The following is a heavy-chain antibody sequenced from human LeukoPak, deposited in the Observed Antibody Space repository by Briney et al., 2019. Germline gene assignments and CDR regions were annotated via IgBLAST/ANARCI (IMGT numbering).Heavy chain of an antibody. D-gene: IGHD6-25*01. J-gene: IGHJ4*02. CDR3: ARVGITAATADY. CDR1: GYRFTGYY. Sequence: ASVKVSCKTSGYRFTGYYLHWMRQAPGQGPEWMGIINPRGGSTEYSHKFQGRLTMTSDTSTSTVYMELNSLRSEDTAVYFCARVGITAATADYWGQGTLVTVSS. V-gene: IGHV1-46*01. CDR2: INPRGGST.